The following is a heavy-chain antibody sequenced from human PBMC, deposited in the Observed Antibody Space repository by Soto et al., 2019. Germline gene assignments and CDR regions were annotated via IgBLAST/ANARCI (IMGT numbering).Heavy chain of an antibody. V-gene: IGHV1-3*01. J-gene: IGHJ4*02. D-gene: IGHD3-10*01. CDR1: GYTFTTYP. CDR2: INPGNGDR. Sequence: QVQLVQSGAEVKKPGASVKVSCKASGYTFTTYPIHWVRQAPGQGLEWMGWINPGNGDRDYLQKFQSRVTVTRDTSASTAYMELSSLTSADTAVYYCARKEYFRSGIYYFDYWGQGTLVTVSS. CDR3: ARKEYFRSGIYYFDY.